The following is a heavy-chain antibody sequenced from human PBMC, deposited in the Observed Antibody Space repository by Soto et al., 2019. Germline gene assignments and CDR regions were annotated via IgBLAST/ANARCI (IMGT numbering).Heavy chain of an antibody. Sequence: PGGSLRLSCAASGFTFSSYSMNWVRQAPGKGLEWVSSISSSSSYIYYADSVKGRFTISRDNSKNTLYLQMNSLRAEDTAVYYCAKDWNYGGNSGFDYWGQGTLVTVSS. CDR1: GFTFSSYS. CDR3: AKDWNYGGNSGFDY. CDR2: ISSSSSYI. J-gene: IGHJ4*01. V-gene: IGHV3-21*04. D-gene: IGHD1-7*01.